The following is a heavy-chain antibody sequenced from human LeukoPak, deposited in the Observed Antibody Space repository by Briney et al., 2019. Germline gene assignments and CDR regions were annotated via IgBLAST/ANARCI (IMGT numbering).Heavy chain of an antibody. CDR2: IIPIFGAP. D-gene: IGHD2-2*01. CDR3: AREASSTWYAMFDF. CDR1: GGTFSTNA. V-gene: IGHV1-69*13. Sequence: SVKVSCKASGGTFSTNAISWVRQAPGQGLEWMATIIPIFGAPNYAPRFQGRVSVTADESTSTAYMELSSLRGEDTAVYYCAREASSTWYAMFDFWGQGTLVNVSS. J-gene: IGHJ4*02.